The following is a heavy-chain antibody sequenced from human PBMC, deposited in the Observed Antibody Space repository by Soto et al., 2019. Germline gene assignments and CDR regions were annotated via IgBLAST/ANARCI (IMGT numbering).Heavy chain of an antibody. CDR1: GFTFSNAW. Sequence: GGSLRISCAASGFTFSNAWMSWVRQAPGKGLEWVGRIKSKTDGGTTDYAAPVKGRFTISRDDSKNTLYLQMNSLKTEDTAVYYCTSTIFGVVITTKDYWGQGTLVTVSS. CDR3: TSTIFGVVITTKDY. V-gene: IGHV3-15*01. J-gene: IGHJ4*02. CDR2: IKSKTDGGTT. D-gene: IGHD3-3*01.